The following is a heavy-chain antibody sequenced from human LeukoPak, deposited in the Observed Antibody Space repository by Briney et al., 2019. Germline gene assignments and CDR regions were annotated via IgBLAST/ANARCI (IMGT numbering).Heavy chain of an antibody. Sequence: SVKVSCKASGGTFSSYAISWVRQAPGQGLEWMGGIIPIFGTANYAQKFQGRVTITTDESTSTAYMELSSLRSDDTAVYYCARADPYCSSTSCSHDAFDIWGQGTMVTVSS. CDR2: IIPIFGTA. V-gene: IGHV1-69*05. CDR1: GGTFSSYA. CDR3: ARADPYCSSTSCSHDAFDI. J-gene: IGHJ3*02. D-gene: IGHD2-2*01.